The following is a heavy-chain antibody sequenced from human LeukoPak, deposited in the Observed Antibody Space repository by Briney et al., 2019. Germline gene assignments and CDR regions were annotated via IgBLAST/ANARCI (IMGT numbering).Heavy chain of an antibody. Sequence: PSQTLSLTFTVSGGSIISDNHFWSWIRQHPGKDLEWLGYIHHSGRAFYSPSLESRLTISLDTSKNQFSLKLNSVIGADTAVYYCAREVNRPTDADAFDIWGQGTMVTVSS. J-gene: IGHJ3*02. CDR2: IHHSGRA. D-gene: IGHD1-26*01. CDR3: AREVNRPTDADAFDI. V-gene: IGHV4-31*03. CDR1: GGSIISDNHF.